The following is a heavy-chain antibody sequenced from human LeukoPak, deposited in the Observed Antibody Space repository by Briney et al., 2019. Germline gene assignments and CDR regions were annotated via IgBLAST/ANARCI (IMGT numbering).Heavy chain of an antibody. Sequence: PSETLSLTCAVSSYSISSGSYWGWIRQSPGKGLEWVGSIFHSGNSYYNPSLKSRLTMSVDTSKNQFSLKLTSMTAADTALYYCARVTYVDDMLYQYFDYWGQGILVTVSS. V-gene: IGHV4-38-2*01. CDR3: ARVTYVDDMLYQYFDY. CDR2: IFHSGNS. CDR1: SYSISSGSY. D-gene: IGHD3-16*02. J-gene: IGHJ4*02.